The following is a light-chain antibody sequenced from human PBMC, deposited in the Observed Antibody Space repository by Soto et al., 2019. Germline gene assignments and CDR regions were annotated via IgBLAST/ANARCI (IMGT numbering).Light chain of an antibody. V-gene: IGKV1-5*01. Sequence: DIQMTQSPSTVSASVGDGVTITCRASQSISTWLAWYQQKPGKAPKLLIYDASTLESGVPPGFSGSGSGTEFILTINGLQPDDFATCFCQQFKSGTWTFGQGTKVDIK. J-gene: IGKJ1*01. CDR1: QSISTW. CDR3: QQFKSGTWT. CDR2: DAS.